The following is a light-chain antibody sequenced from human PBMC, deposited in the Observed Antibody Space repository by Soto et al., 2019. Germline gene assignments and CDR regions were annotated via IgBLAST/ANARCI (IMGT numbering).Light chain of an antibody. Sequence: QSVLTQPPSVSGAPGQRVTISCTGSSSNIGAGYDVHWYQQFPGTAPKLLIYGNSNRHSGVPDRFSGSKSGTSASLAITGLQAEDEADYYCQSYDSSLSGVFGSGTKLTVL. CDR1: SSNIGAGYD. V-gene: IGLV1-40*01. J-gene: IGLJ1*01. CDR3: QSYDSSLSGV. CDR2: GNS.